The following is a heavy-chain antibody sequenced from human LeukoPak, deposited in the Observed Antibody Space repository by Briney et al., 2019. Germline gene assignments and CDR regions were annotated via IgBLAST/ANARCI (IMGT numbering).Heavy chain of an antibody. J-gene: IGHJ4*02. CDR3: ARERDPSRCASSSPDY. CDR1: GFGFSRYW. D-gene: IGHD6-6*01. V-gene: IGHV3-74*01. Sequence: GGSLRLSCAASGFGFSRYWMHWVRQAPGKGLVWVSRVSTDGTTTTYADSVQGRFTVSRDNAKNTLFLQMNDLRPEDTAVYFCARERDPSRCASSSPDYWGQGTLVTVSS. CDR2: VSTDGTTT.